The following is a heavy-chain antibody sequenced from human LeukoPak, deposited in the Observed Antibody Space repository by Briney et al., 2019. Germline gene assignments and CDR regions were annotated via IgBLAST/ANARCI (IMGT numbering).Heavy chain of an antibody. J-gene: IGHJ3*02. CDR3: ARDYSPGVDTFEI. CDR2: IGAYNGDT. Sequence: ASVKVSCKASGYIFTSYGISWVRQAPGQALEWMGWIGAYNGDTNYAQKFQGRVTMTTDTSTSTAYMELRRLTSDDTALYYCARDYSPGVDTFEIWGQGTMVTVSS. D-gene: IGHD2-21*02. CDR1: GYIFTSYG. V-gene: IGHV1-18*01.